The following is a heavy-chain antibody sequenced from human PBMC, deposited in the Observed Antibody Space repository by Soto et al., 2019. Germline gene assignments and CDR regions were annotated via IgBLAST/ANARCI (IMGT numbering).Heavy chain of an antibody. CDR1: GVSVSSGSCY. V-gene: IGHV4-61*01. CDR2: IYSTGST. D-gene: IGHD4-17*01. CDR3: ARDLTATYGAYGMDV. J-gene: IGHJ6*02. Sequence: SETLSLTCSVSGVSVSSGSCYWSWIRQPPGKGLEWIGCIYSTGSTKHNPSLKSRAIISVDTSKNQFSLKLTSVTAADTAVYYCARDLTATYGAYGMDVWGQGTPVTVYS.